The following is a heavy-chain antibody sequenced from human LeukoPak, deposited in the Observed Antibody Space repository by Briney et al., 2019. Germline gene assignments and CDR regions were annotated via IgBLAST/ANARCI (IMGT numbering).Heavy chain of an antibody. Sequence: SETLSLTCTVSGGSISSGSYYWSWIRQPAGKGLEWIGRIYTSGSTNYNPSLKSRVTISVDTSKNQFSLKLSSVTAADTAVYYCAGDLRNGMDVWGQGTTVTVSS. CDR1: GGSISSGSYY. J-gene: IGHJ6*02. CDR3: AGDLRNGMDV. CDR2: IYTSGST. V-gene: IGHV4-61*02.